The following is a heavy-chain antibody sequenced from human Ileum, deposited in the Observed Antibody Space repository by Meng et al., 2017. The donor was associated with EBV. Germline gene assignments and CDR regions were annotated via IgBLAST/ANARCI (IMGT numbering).Heavy chain of an antibody. CDR1: CGSISRYY. D-gene: IGHD2-15*01. V-gene: IGHV4-59*08. CDR3: ARGGWSLDY. J-gene: IGHJ4*02. CDR2: IYYGGST. Sequence: QGELGEWGGGLGKASATLSLAGTVACGSISRYYRSWLLQPPGKGLEWIGYIYYGGSTNYNHALKSRVTISVDKSKTQFSLNLSSVTAADTAVYYCARGGWSLDYWGQGTLVTVSS.